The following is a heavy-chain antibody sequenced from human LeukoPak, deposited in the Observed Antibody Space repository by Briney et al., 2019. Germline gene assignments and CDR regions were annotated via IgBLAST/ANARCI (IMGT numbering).Heavy chain of an antibody. CDR3: ARGYYYDSSGYYYRINNWFDP. V-gene: IGHV4-34*01. CDR1: GGSFSGYY. CDR2: INHSGST. Sequence: SETLFLTCAVYGGSFSGYYWSWIRQPPGKGLEWIGEINHSGSTNYNPSLKSRVTISVDTSKNQFSLKLSSVTAADTAAYYCARGYYYDSSGYYYRINNWFDPWGQGTLVTVSS. D-gene: IGHD3-22*01. J-gene: IGHJ5*02.